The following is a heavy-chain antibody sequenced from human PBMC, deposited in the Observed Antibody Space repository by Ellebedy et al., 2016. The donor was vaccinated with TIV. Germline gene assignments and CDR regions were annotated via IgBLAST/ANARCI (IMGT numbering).Heavy chain of an antibody. Sequence: ASVKVSCXASGYTFTNYTIHWVRQAPGQRLEWMGWINAGTGNTKYSQKFQGRVTISRDTSATTAYMELSSLRSEDTAVYYCARDCQIMVRGIIVPYDYWGQGTLVTVSS. V-gene: IGHV1-3*01. CDR2: INAGTGNT. CDR1: GYTFTNYT. D-gene: IGHD3-10*01. CDR3: ARDCQIMVRGIIVPYDY. J-gene: IGHJ4*02.